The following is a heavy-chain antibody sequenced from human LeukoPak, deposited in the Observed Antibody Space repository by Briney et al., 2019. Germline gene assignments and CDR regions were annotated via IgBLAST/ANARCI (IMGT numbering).Heavy chain of an antibody. Sequence: SETLSLTCAVYGGSFSGYYWSWIRQPPGKGLEWIGEINHSGSTNYNPSLKSRVTISVDTSKNQFSLKLSSVTAADTAVYYCARGKKGQLLFYPSPYYYMDVWGKGTTVTVSS. V-gene: IGHV4-34*01. CDR3: ARGKKGQLLFYPSPYYYMDV. J-gene: IGHJ6*03. D-gene: IGHD2-2*01. CDR2: INHSGST. CDR1: GGSFSGYY.